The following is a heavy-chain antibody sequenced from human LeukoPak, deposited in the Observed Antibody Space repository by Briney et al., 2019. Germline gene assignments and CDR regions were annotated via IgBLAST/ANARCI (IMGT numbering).Heavy chain of an antibody. V-gene: IGHV3-64*01. CDR3: AKPTRGSGSFLIDF. J-gene: IGHJ4*02. D-gene: IGHD1-26*01. CDR1: GFTFSSYA. Sequence: PGGSLRLSCAASGFTFSSYAMHWVRQAPGKGLEYVSAISSNGGSTYYANSVKGRFTISRDNSKNTLYLQMGSLRAEDTAVYYCAKPTRGSGSFLIDFWGQGTLVTVSS. CDR2: ISSNGGST.